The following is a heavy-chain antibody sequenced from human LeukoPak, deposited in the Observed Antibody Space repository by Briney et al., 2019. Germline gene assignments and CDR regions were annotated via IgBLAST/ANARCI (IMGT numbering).Heavy chain of an antibody. Sequence: PSQTLSLTCTVSGGSISSGGYCWSWIRQHPGKGLEWIGYIYYSGSTYYNPSLKSRVTISVDTSKNQFSLKLSSVTAADTAVYYCARDVGPRQGYNWFDPWGQGTLVTVSS. CDR2: IYYSGST. J-gene: IGHJ5*02. CDR1: GGSISSGGYC. CDR3: ARDVGPRQGYNWFDP. D-gene: IGHD6-6*01. V-gene: IGHV4-31*03.